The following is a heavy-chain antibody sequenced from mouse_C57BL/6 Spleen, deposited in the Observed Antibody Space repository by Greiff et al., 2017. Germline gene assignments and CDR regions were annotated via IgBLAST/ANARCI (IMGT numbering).Heavy chain of an antibody. D-gene: IGHD3-3*01. CDR2: IDPSDSYT. CDR3: TFVGDPAWFAY. V-gene: IGHV1-50*01. Sequence: VQLQQPGAELVKPGASVKLSCKASGYTFTSYWMQWVKQRPGQGLEWIGEIDPSDSYTNYNQKFKGKATLTVDTSASTAYLQLSSLTSEDTAVYYCTFVGDPAWFAYWGQGTLVTVSA. J-gene: IGHJ3*01. CDR1: GYTFTSYW.